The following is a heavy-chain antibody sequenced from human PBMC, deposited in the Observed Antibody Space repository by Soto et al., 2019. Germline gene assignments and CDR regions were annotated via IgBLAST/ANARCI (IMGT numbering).Heavy chain of an antibody. D-gene: IGHD1-26*01. J-gene: IGHJ6*02. V-gene: IGHV4-4*02. CDR2: IYHSGST. Sequence: VQLQESGPGLVKPSGTLSLTCAVSGGSISSSMWWSWVRQSPGKGLEWIGEIYHSGSTNYNPSLKSRVTISVDKSKNQFSLKLSSVTAADTAVYYCARVSGSYYYGMDVWGQGTTVTVSS. CDR3: ARVSGSYYYGMDV. CDR1: GGSISSSMW.